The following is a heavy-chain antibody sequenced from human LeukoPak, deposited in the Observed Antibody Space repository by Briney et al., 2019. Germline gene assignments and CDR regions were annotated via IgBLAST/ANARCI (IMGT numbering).Heavy chain of an antibody. D-gene: IGHD4-17*01. CDR3: AKDKYYGDFGYDY. J-gene: IGHJ4*02. Sequence: GGSLRLSCAASGFTFDDYAMSWVRQAPGKGLKWVSSISGSGGSTYYADSVKGRFTISRDNSKNTLYLQMNSLRAEDTAIYFCAKDKYYGDFGYDYWGQGTLVTVSS. CDR1: GFTFDDYA. V-gene: IGHV3-23*01. CDR2: ISGSGGST.